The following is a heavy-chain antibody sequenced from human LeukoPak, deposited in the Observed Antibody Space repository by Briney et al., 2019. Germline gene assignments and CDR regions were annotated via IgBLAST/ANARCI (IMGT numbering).Heavy chain of an antibody. CDR1: GFAFSSYG. CDR2: ISYDGSNK. D-gene: IGHD2/OR15-2a*01. V-gene: IGHV3-30*03. Sequence: GGSLRLSCAASGFAFSSYGMHWVRQAPGKGLEWVAVISYDGSNKYYADSVKGRFIISRDNSKNTLYLQMNSLRASDTSVYYCVRDDTNGNNYFDYWGLGTLVTVSS. CDR3: VRDDTNGNNYFDY. J-gene: IGHJ4*02.